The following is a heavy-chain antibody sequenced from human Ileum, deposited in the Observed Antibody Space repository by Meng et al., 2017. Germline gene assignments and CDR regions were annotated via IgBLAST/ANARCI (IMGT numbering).Heavy chain of an antibody. Sequence: SGPTLVKPTQTLTLTCTFSGFSLNTPRVGVGWFRQTPGEALEWLALDYRDDDRRYKSSLKNRLSITVDTSKNQVVLSMTNVDPVDTGTYDCAHHYDFWRASEYYYDYWGQGTLVTVSS. CDR1: GFSLNTPRVG. CDR2: DYRDDDR. V-gene: IGHV2-5*02. CDR3: AHHYDFWRASEYYYDY. J-gene: IGHJ4*02. D-gene: IGHD3-3*01.